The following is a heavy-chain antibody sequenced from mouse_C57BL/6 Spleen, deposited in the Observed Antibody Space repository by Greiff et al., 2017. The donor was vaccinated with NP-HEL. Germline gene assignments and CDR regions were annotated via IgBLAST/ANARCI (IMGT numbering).Heavy chain of an antibody. J-gene: IGHJ1*03. Sequence: EVKLQQSGPELVKPGASVKMSCKASGYTFTDYNMHWVKQSHGKSLEWIGYINPNNGGTSYNQKFKGKATLTVNKSSSTAYMELRSLTSEDSAVYYCARKRGSSSFDVWGTGTTVTVSS. CDR1: GYTFTDYN. CDR2: INPNNGGT. V-gene: IGHV1-22*01. D-gene: IGHD1-1*01. CDR3: ARKRGSSSFDV.